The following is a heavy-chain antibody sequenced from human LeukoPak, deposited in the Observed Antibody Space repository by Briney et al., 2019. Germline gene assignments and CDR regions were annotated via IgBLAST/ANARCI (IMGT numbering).Heavy chain of an antibody. V-gene: IGHV3-30*18. J-gene: IGHJ4*02. CDR2: ISYDGSNK. Sequence: GGSLRLSCAASGFTFSSYGMHWVRQAPGKGLEWVAVISYDGSNKYYADSVKGRFTISRDNSKNTLYLQMNSLRAEDTAVYYCAKEDFSGSSPPADYWGQGTLVTVSS. CDR3: AKEDFSGSSPPADY. CDR1: GFTFSSYG. D-gene: IGHD1-26*01.